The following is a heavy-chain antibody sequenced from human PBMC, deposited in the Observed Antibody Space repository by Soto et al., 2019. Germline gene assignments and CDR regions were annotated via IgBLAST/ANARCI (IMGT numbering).Heavy chain of an antibody. CDR3: AATWGLAMATIPYYGMDV. D-gene: IGHD5-12*01. CDR1: GGTFSSYA. Sequence: QVQLVQSGAEVKKPGSSVKVSCKASGGTFSSYAISWVRQAPGQGLEWMGGIIPIFGTANYAQKFQGRVTITADESTSTAYMELSSLRSEDTAVYYCAATWGLAMATIPYYGMDVWGQGTTVTVSS. J-gene: IGHJ6*02. CDR2: IIPIFGTA. V-gene: IGHV1-69*12.